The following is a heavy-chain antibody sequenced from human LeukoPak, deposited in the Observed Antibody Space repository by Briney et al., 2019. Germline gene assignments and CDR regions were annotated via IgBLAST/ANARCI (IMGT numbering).Heavy chain of an antibody. CDR1: GFTFSSYG. D-gene: IGHD5-18*01. V-gene: IGHV3-30*02. CDR3: AKDSAWIQPHYYFDY. CDR2: IRYDGSNK. Sequence: QSGGSLRLSCAASGFTFSSYGMHWARQAPGKGLEWVAFIRYDGSNKYYADSVKGRFTISRDNSKNTLYLQMNSLRAEDTAVYYCAKDSAWIQPHYYFDYWGQGTLVTVSS. J-gene: IGHJ4*02.